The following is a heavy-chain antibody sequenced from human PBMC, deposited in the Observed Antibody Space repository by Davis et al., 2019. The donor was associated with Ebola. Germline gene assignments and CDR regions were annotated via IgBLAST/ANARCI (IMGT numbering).Heavy chain of an antibody. CDR1: GGTFSTYT. Sequence: AASVKVSCKASGGTFSTYTVSWVRQAPGQGLEWMGGIIPVLGIPNYAQTFQGRVTFTADKYTSTAYMELSSLRSEDTALYYCTTPGGQDSGYDVFDIWGQGTMVTVSS. CDR2: IIPVLGIP. V-gene: IGHV1-69*10. J-gene: IGHJ3*02. CDR3: TTPGGQDSGYDVFDI. D-gene: IGHD5-12*01.